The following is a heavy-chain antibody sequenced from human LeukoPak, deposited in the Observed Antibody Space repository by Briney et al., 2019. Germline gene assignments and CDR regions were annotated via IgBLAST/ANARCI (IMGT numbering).Heavy chain of an antibody. CDR2: IYHSGST. Sequence: SETLSLTCTVSGGSISSGGYSWSWIRQPPGKGLEWIGYIYHSGSTYYNPSLKSRVTISVDRSKNQFSLKLSSVTAADTAVYYCARGRYYYDSSGYYPLDYWGQGTLVTVSS. V-gene: IGHV4-30-2*01. CDR1: GGSISSGGYS. CDR3: ARGRYYYDSSGYYPLDY. J-gene: IGHJ4*02. D-gene: IGHD3-22*01.